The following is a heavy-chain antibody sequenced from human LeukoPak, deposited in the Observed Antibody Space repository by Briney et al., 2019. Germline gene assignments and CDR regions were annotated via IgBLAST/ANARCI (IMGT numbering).Heavy chain of an antibody. CDR1: GDSIRSYY. CDR2: IHYSGST. D-gene: IGHD3-16*01. Sequence: SETLSLTCTVSGDSIRSYYWSWIRQPPGKGLEWIGNIHYSGSTKYNSSLKSRVTISVDTSNNQFSLRVTSLTAADTAVYYCARLGALHDAFDVWGQGTLVTVS. CDR3: ARLGALHDAFDV. V-gene: IGHV4-59*12. J-gene: IGHJ3*01.